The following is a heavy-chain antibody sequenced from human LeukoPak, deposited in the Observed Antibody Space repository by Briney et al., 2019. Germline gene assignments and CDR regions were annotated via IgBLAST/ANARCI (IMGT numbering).Heavy chain of an antibody. D-gene: IGHD3-10*01. V-gene: IGHV3-30-3*01. CDR2: ISYDGSNK. CDR1: GFTFDDYA. J-gene: IGHJ4*02. Sequence: GGSLRLSCAASGFTFDDYAMHWVRQAPGKGLEWVAVISYDGSNKYYADSVKGRFTISRDNSKNTLYLQMNSLRAEDTAVYYCARGLTTPYGSGSYSAPFDYWGQGTLVTVSS. CDR3: ARGLTTPYGSGSYSAPFDY.